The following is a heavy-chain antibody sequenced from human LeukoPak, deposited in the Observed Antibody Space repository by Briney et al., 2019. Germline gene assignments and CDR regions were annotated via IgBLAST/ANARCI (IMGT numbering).Heavy chain of an antibody. Sequence: PSETLSLTCAVSGGSISRYYWSWIRQPPGKGLEWIGYIYSSGTTNYNSSLKSRVTISVDTSKNQFSLRLSSVTAADTAVYYCARQGALRDAFDIWGQGTTVTVSS. J-gene: IGHJ3*02. D-gene: IGHD3-16*01. V-gene: IGHV4-59*08. CDR1: GGSISRYY. CDR2: IYSSGTT. CDR3: ARQGALRDAFDI.